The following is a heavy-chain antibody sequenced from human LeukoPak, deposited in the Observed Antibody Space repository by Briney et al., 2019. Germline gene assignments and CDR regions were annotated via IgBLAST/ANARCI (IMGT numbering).Heavy chain of an antibody. Sequence: GGSLRLSCAASGFTFSSYSMNWVRQAPGKGLEWVSSISSSSSYIYYADSVKGRFTISRDNAKNSLYLQMNSLRAEDTAVYYCARDERGDGYNSAYWGQGTLVTVSS. CDR3: ARDERGDGYNSAY. V-gene: IGHV3-21*04. D-gene: IGHD5-24*01. CDR1: GFTFSSYS. J-gene: IGHJ4*02. CDR2: ISSSSSYI.